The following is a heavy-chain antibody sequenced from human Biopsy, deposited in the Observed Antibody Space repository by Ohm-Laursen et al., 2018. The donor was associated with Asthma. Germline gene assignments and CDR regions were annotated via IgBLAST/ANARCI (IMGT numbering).Heavy chain of an antibody. CDR3: ASQSSGPDFWSGYYYFDY. J-gene: IGHJ4*02. D-gene: IGHD3-3*01. V-gene: IGHV3-30*03. Sequence: SLRLSCSASRFTYATHWVSQAPGKGLEWVAVISYDGSNKYYADSVKGRFTISRDNSKNTLYLQMNSLRAEDTAVYYCASQSSGPDFWSGYYYFDYWGQGTLVTVSS. CDR2: ISYDGSNK. CDR1: RFTYA.